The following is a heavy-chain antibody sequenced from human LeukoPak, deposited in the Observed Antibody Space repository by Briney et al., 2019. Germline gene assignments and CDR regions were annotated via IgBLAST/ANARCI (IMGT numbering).Heavy chain of an antibody. CDR2: ISWDGGST. J-gene: IGHJ4*02. CDR1: GFTFDDYA. Sequence: GGSLRLSCAASGFTFDDYAMHWVRQAPGKGLEWVSLISWDGGSTYYADSVKGRFTISRDNSKNSLYLQMNSLRAEDTALYYCAKDGTVGDSSGLFDYWGQGTLVTVSS. V-gene: IGHV3-43D*03. CDR3: AKDGTVGDSSGLFDY. D-gene: IGHD6-19*01.